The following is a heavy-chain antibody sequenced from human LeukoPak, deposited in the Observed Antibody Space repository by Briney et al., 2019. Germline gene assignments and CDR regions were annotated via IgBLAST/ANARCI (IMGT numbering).Heavy chain of an antibody. V-gene: IGHV3-9*01. J-gene: IGHJ4*02. CDR1: GFTFDDYA. CDR3: ARLVTGYNWNEN. Sequence: GGSLRLSCAASGFTFDDYAMHWVRQAPGKGLEWVSGISWNSGSIGYADSVKGRFTISRDNAKNSLYLQMNSLRAEDTAMYYCARLVTGYNWNENWGQGTLVTVSS. CDR2: ISWNSGSI. D-gene: IGHD1-20*01.